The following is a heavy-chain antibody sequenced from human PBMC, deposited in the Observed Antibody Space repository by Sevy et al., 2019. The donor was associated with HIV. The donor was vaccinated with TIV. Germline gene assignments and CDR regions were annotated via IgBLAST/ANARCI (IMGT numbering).Heavy chain of an antibody. CDR1: GFTFSNAW. CDR2: IQSKTDGGTI. J-gene: IGHJ6*02. CDR3: TTEPIILLLVTDGVAV. V-gene: IGHV3-15*01. Sequence: GGSLRLSCVASGFTFSNAWMYWVRQAPGKGLEWVGRIQSKTDGGTIDYAAPVKGRFTISRDDSKNTLYLQMNSLKTEDTAVYYCTTEPIILLLVTDGVAVWGQGTTVTVSS. D-gene: IGHD2-8*02.